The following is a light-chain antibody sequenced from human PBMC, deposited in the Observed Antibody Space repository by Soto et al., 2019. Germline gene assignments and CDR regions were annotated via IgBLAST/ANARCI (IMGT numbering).Light chain of an antibody. J-gene: IGLJ1*01. CDR1: SSDVGGYNH. CDR2: DVS. CDR3: SSYTSTSARV. Sequence: QSALTQPASVSGSPGQSITISCTGTSSDVGGYNHVSWYQQHPSKAPKLMIYDVSNRPSRVSYRFSGSKSGSTASLTISGLQAEDGADYYCSSYTSTSARVFGTGTKLTVL. V-gene: IGLV2-14*01.